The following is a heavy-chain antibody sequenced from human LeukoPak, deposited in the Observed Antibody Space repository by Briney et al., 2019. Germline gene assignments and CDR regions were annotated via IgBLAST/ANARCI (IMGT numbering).Heavy chain of an antibody. CDR3: AKAMAGNWDY. J-gene: IGHJ4*02. D-gene: IGHD1-1*01. Sequence: GGSLRLSCAASGYRFRRYSMNWFRQAPGKGLEWLSYSSSSSSTIYYADSVKGHFTISRDNSKNTVYLQMDSLGAEDTAVYYCAKAMAGNWDYWGQGTLVTVSS. CDR1: GYRFRRYS. CDR2: SSSSSSTI. V-gene: IGHV3-48*01.